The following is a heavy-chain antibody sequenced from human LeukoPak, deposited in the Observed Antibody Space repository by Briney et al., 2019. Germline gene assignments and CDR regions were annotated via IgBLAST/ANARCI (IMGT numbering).Heavy chain of an antibody. Sequence: SETLSLTCTVSGGSISSYYWSWIRQPPGKGLEWIGYIYYSGSTNYNPSLKSRVTISADTSKNQFSLKLSSVTAADTAVYYCARGDYVWGSYRPNNWFDPWGQGTLVTVSS. V-gene: IGHV4-59*01. D-gene: IGHD3-16*02. CDR2: IYYSGST. J-gene: IGHJ5*02. CDR1: GGSISSYY. CDR3: ARGDYVWGSYRPNNWFDP.